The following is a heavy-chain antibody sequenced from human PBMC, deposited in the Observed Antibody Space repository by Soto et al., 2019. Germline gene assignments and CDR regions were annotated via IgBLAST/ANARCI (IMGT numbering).Heavy chain of an antibody. V-gene: IGHV2-5*02. CDR1: GFSLSTHGVG. CDR3: AHAMLYCTGGSCSTWFDS. CDR2: IYWDDDK. J-gene: IGHJ5*01. Sequence: QITLKESGPALVKPTQPLTLTCTFSGFSLSTHGVGVGWVRQPAGKALEWLALIYWDDDKRYSASLNSRLTITKDTSKNQVVRTNSNMGPVDTATYYCAHAMLYCTGGSCSTWFDSWGQGTLVTVSS. D-gene: IGHD2-15*01.